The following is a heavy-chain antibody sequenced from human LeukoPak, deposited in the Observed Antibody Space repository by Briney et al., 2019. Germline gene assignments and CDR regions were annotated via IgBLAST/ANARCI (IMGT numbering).Heavy chain of an antibody. V-gene: IGHV4-39*01. J-gene: IGHJ3*02. D-gene: IGHD2/OR15-2a*01. CDR2: IYYSGST. CDR3: ARSSMSAAFDI. CDR1: GGSISSSSYY. Sequence: SETLSLTCTVSGGSISSSSYYWGWIRQPPGKGLEWIGSIYYSGSTYYNPSLKSRVTISVDTSKNQFSLKLSSVTAADTAVYYCARSSMSAAFDIWGQGTMVTVSS.